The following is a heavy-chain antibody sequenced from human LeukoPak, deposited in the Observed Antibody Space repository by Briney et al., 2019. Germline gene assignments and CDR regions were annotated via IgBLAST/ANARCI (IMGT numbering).Heavy chain of an antibody. V-gene: IGHV3-11*04. CDR2: ISSSGTTI. D-gene: IGHD2/OR15-2a*01. J-gene: IGHJ4*02. Sequence: PGGSLRLSCAASGFTFSDYYMSWLRQAPGKGLEWVSYISSSGTTIYYADSVKGRFTISRDNAKNSLYLQMNSLGAEDTAVYYCARHKGTTPIIDYWGQGTLVTVSS. CDR3: ARHKGTTPIIDY. CDR1: GFTFSDYY.